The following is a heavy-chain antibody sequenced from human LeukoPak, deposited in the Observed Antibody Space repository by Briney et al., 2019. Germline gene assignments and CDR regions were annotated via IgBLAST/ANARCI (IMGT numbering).Heavy chain of an antibody. CDR3: ARGMVKINYYMDV. J-gene: IGHJ6*03. D-gene: IGHD4-23*01. CDR1: GDNVSSNSAA. V-gene: IGHV6-1*01. Sequence: SQTLSLTCAISGDNVSSNSAAWNWIRQSPSRGLEWLGRTYYRSKWYNDYTVSMRSRITINPDTSKNQFSLQLNSVTPEDTAVYYCARGMVKINYYMDVWGKGTTVTVSS. CDR2: TYYRSKWYN.